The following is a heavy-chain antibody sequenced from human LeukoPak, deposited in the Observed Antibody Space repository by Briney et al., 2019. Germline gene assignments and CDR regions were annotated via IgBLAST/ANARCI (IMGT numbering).Heavy chain of an antibody. J-gene: IGHJ3*02. Sequence: SETLSLTCTVSGGSISSYYWSWVRQPPGKGLEWIGYIYYSGSTSYNPSLKSRVTISVDTSKKQFSLKLSSVTAADTAFYYCARYIVSYPHDAFDIWGQGTMVTVSS. CDR3: ARYIVSYPHDAFDI. D-gene: IGHD1-26*01. CDR1: GGSISSYY. V-gene: IGHV4-59*01. CDR2: IYYSGST.